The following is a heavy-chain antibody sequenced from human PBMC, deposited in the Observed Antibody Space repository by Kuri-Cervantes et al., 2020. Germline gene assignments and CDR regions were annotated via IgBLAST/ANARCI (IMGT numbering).Heavy chain of an antibody. CDR2: ISYDGSNK. D-gene: IGHD2-15*01. V-gene: IGHV3-30-3*01. J-gene: IGHJ6*02. Sequence: AGSLRPSCAASGFTFSSYAMNWVRQAPGKGLEWVAVISYDGSNKYYADSVKGRFTISRDNSKNTLYLQMNSLRAEDTAVYYCARGLLIVVVVAAPLGGYYGMDVWGQGTTVTVSS. CDR3: ARGLLIVVVVAAPLGGYYGMDV. CDR1: GFTFSSYA.